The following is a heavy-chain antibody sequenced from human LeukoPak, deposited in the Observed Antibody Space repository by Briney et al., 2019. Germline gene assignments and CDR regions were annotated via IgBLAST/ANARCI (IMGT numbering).Heavy chain of an antibody. J-gene: IGHJ4*02. CDR3: ARDLYFDY. CDR2: FDAENDER. V-gene: IGHV1-24*01. Sequence: ASVKVSCKVSGYTLTELSMHWVRQAPGKGLEWMGGFDRGKGLEWRGGFDAENDERIYAQKFQGRVTMTEDTSTDTVYMELSSLRSEDTAVYYCARDLYFDYWGQGTLVTVSS. CDR1: GYTLTELS.